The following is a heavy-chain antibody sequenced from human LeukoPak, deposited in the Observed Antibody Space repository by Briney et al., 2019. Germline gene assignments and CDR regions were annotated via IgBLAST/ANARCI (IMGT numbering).Heavy chain of an antibody. CDR3: AIMHPYYDGSGYWVQ. CDR1: GFTFSSYA. D-gene: IGHD3-22*01. J-gene: IGHJ4*02. Sequence: GESLSLSCAASGFTFSSYAMSWVRQAPGKGLEWVSGISTSGGSSSNADSVKGRFTISRDNPRNTLYMQMNSLRAEDTALYYCAIMHPYYDGSGYWVQWGQGTLVTVSS. CDR2: ISTSGGSS. V-gene: IGHV3-23*01.